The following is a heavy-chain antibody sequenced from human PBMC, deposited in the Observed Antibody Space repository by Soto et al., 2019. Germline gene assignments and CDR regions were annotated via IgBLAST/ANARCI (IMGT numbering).Heavy chain of an antibody. V-gene: IGHV1-69*02. D-gene: IGHD2-15*01. CDR3: ARGEGIVVVVGPNWFDP. J-gene: IGHJ5*02. CDR1: GGTFSSYT. Sequence: ASVKVSCKASGGTFSSYTISWVRQAPGQGLEWMGRIIPILGIANYAQKFQGRVTITADKSTSTAYMELSSLRSEDTAVYYCARGEGIVVVVGPNWFDPWGQGTLVTVSS. CDR2: IIPILGIA.